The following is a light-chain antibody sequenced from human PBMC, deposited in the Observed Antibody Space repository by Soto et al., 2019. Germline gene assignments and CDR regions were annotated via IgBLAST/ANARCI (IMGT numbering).Light chain of an antibody. V-gene: IGKV4-1*01. CDR2: WAS. CDR1: QSILSSSNNKHY. CDR3: HQYYQTPRT. J-gene: IGKJ1*01. Sequence: DIVMTQSPDSLAVSLGERATINCKSSQSILSSSNNKHYVAWYQQKPGQPPKLLFYWASTRESGVPDRFSGSGSGTDFTLTISSLQAEDAAVYYCHQYYQTPRTFGQGTKVEIK.